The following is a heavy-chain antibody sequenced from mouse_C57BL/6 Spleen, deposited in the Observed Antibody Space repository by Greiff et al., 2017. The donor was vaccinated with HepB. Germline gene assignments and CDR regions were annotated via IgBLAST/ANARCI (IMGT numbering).Heavy chain of an antibody. Sequence: VQLQQSGAELVRPGTSVKVSCKASGYAFTNYLIEWVKQRPGQGLEWIGVINPGSGGTNYNEKFKGKATLTADKSSSTAYMQLSSLTSEDSAVYFCARWDYDEGYFDYWGQGTTLTVSS. D-gene: IGHD2-4*01. V-gene: IGHV1-54*01. CDR2: INPGSGGT. CDR1: GYAFTNYL. CDR3: ARWDYDEGYFDY. J-gene: IGHJ2*01.